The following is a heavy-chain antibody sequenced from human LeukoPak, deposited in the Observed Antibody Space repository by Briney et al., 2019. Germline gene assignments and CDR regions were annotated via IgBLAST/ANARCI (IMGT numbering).Heavy chain of an antibody. CDR1: GFTFSSYG. CDR2: ISYDGSNK. V-gene: IGHV3-30*18. D-gene: IGHD3-10*01. CDR3: AKLDWAGATYYYGSGSYHLDY. Sequence: GSLRLSCAASGFTFSSYGMHWVRQAPGKGLEWVAVISYDGSNKYYADSVKGRFTISRDNSKNTLYLQMNSLRAEDTAVYYCAKLDWAGATYYYGSGSYHLDYWGQGTLVTVSS. J-gene: IGHJ4*02.